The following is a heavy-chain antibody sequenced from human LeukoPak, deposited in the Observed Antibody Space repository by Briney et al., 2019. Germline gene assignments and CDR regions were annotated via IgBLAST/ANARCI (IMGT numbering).Heavy chain of an antibody. CDR3: ARELGGTKTGGFDI. CDR1: GFRFSYHD. D-gene: IGHD1-14*01. J-gene: IGHJ3*02. V-gene: IGHV3-64*02. Sequence: PGGSLRLSCAASGFRFSYHDMHWVRQAPGKGLEFVSSIGAAGAHTFYADSVKGRFTISRETFQSTMYLQMDGLRPEDSAVYYCARELGGTKTGGFDIWGQGTVVTVSS. CDR2: IGAAGAHT.